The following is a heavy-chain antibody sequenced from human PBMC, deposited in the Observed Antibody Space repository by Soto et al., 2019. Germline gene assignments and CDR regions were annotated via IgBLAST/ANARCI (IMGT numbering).Heavy chain of an antibody. D-gene: IGHD5-18*01. V-gene: IGHV4-61*08. CDR1: GDSISSVAHY. CDR2: IYSSGST. CDR3: ARDHPHSYGVYYFDY. Sequence: LSLTCSVSGDSISSVAHYWAWVRQPPGKGLEWIGYIYSSGSTHYNPSLQNRVTISIDTSKNQVSLKVNSVTAADTAVYYCARDHPHSYGVYYFDYWGQGTPVTVS. J-gene: IGHJ4*02.